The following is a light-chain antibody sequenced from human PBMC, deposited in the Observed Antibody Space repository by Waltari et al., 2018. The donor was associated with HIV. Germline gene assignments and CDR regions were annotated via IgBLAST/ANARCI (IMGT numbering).Light chain of an antibody. CDR3: GAWNGSPSGPV. J-gene: IGLJ3*02. CDR2: RND. CDR1: SSSIGSGY. V-gene: IGLV1-47*01. Sequence: QSVLTQPPSVSGAPGQRVTVSCSGSSSSIGSGYVCWYQQLPGAAPKLVIYRNDQRPPGVPDRFSCSKSGTSASLAISGLRSEDEAVYYCGAWNGSPSGPVFGGGTKLTVL.